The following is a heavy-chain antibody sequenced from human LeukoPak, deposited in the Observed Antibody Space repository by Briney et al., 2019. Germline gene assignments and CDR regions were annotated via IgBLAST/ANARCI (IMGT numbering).Heavy chain of an antibody. CDR1: GFTFSSYW. J-gene: IGHJ4*02. D-gene: IGHD3-3*01. CDR3: ARDQSWSSYY. CDR2: IKQDGSEK. Sequence: GGSLRLSCAASGFTFSSYWMTWVRQAPGKGLEWVANIKQDGSEKYYVDSVRGRFTISRDNAKNSLYLQTNSLRVEDTGVYYCARDQSWSSYYWGQGTLVIVSS. V-gene: IGHV3-7*01.